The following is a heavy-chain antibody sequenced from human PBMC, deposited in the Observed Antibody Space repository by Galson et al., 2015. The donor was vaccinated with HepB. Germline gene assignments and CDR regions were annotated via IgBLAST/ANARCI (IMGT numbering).Heavy chain of an antibody. CDR3: AESPTAAALNYYYYGMGV. CDR1: GFTFSNYA. Sequence: SLRLSCAASGFTFSNYAMTWVRQAPGKGLEWVSSISGSGGSTYYTDSVKGRFTISRDNSESTLYLQMNSLRADDTAVYYCAESPTAAALNYYYYGMGVWGQGTTVTVSS. V-gene: IGHV3-23*01. J-gene: IGHJ6*02. D-gene: IGHD2-2*01. CDR2: ISGSGGST.